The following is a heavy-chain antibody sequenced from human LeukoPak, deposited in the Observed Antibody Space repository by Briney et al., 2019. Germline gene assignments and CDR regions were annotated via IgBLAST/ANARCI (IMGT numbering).Heavy chain of an antibody. V-gene: IGHV3-66*01. J-gene: IGHJ6*02. Sequence: PGGSLRLSCAASGYTVISNYMTGGRQAPGKGLEWVSVIFSGGNTDYADSVKGRFTVSRDNSKNTLYLHMNSLRAEDTAVYYCSGCGLRSSSSGTTYYHYGLDVWGQGTTVTVSS. CDR2: IFSGGNT. CDR1: GYTVISNY. CDR3: SGCGLRSSSSGTTYYHYGLDV. D-gene: IGHD6-6*01.